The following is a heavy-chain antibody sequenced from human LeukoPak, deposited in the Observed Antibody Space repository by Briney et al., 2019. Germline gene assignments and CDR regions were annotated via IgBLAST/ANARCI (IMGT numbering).Heavy chain of an antibody. J-gene: IGHJ4*02. Sequence: GGSLRLSCAVSGFPFSSSAMTWVRQAPGKGLEGVSAISGNGDSIHFADSVKGRFIVSRDNSKNTLYLQMNSLRGEDTAVYYCATVWDDGDYANPYWGQGTLVAVSS. CDR1: GFPFSSSA. V-gene: IGHV3-23*01. CDR2: ISGNGDSI. CDR3: ATVWDDGDYANPY. D-gene: IGHD4-17*01.